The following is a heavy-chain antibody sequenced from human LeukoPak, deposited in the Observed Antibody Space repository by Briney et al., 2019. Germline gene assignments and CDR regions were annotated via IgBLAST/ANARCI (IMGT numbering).Heavy chain of an antibody. J-gene: IGHJ4*02. CDR1: GYTFTGYY. CDR3: ARANYGDYVLDY. D-gene: IGHD4-17*01. Sequence: ASVKVSCKASGYTFTGYYMHWVRQAPGQGLEWMGWINPNSGGTNYAQKFQGRVTMTRDTSISTAYMELSRLRSDDTAVYYCARANYGDYVLDYWGQGTLVTVSS. CDR2: INPNSGGT. V-gene: IGHV1-2*02.